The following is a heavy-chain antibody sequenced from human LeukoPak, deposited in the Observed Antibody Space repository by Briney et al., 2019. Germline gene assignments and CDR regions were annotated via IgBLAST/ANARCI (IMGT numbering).Heavy chain of an antibody. CDR1: GFTFSNYA. J-gene: IGHJ4*02. D-gene: IGHD2-2*02. CDR3: AKNVGFCSSISCYKPLDY. Sequence: GGSLRLSCAASGFTFSNYAMSWVRQAPGKGLEWVSVISGTGVFTYYADSVKGRFTISRDNSKNTLYLQMNSLRAEDTAVYYCAKNVGFCSSISCYKPLDYWGQGTLVTVSS. V-gene: IGHV3-23*01. CDR2: ISGTGVFT.